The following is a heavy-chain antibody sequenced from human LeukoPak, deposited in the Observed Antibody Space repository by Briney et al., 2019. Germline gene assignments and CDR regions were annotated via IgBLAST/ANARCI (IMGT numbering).Heavy chain of an antibody. D-gene: IGHD6-13*01. V-gene: IGHV1-2*04. CDR2: INPNSGGT. CDR1: GYTFTGYY. J-gene: IGHJ6*02. CDR3: ARAGASASGMDV. Sequence: ASVKVSCKASGYTFTGYYMHWVRQAPGQGLEWMGWINPNSGGTNYAQKFQGWVTMTRDTSISTAYMELSRLRSDDTAVYYCARAGASASGMDVWGQGTTVTVSS.